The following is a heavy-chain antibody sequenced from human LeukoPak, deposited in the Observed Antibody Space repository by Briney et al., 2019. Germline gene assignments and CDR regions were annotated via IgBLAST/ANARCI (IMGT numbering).Heavy chain of an antibody. CDR1: GFTFSSYW. J-gene: IGHJ4*02. D-gene: IGHD3-10*01. Sequence: GGSLRLSCAASGFTFSSYWMSWVRQAPGKGLEWVANIKQDGSEKYYVDSVKGRFTISRDNAKNSLYLQMNSLRAEDTAVYYCARAGYYGSGSHDVVDPFDYWGQGTLVTVSS. V-gene: IGHV3-7*03. CDR3: ARAGYYGSGSHDVVDPFDY. CDR2: IKQDGSEK.